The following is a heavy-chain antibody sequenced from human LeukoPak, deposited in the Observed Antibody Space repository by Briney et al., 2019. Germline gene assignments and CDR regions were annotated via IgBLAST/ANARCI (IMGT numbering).Heavy chain of an antibody. J-gene: IGHJ6*02. Sequence: SETLSLTCTVSGGSISGYYWSWIRQPPGKGLEWIGEINHSGSTNYNPSLKSRVTISVDTSKNQFSLKLSSVTAADTAVYYCARGSNYDFWSGYYYYYYGMDVWGQGTTVTVSS. CDR2: INHSGST. V-gene: IGHV4-34*01. CDR3: ARGSNYDFWSGYYYYYYGMDV. D-gene: IGHD3-3*01. CDR1: GGSISGYY.